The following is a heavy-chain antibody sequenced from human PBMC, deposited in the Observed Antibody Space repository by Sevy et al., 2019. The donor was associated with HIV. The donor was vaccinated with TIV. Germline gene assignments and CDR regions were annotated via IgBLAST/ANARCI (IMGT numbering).Heavy chain of an antibody. CDR1: GFTFSHYA. V-gene: IGHV3-30*04. CDR2: ISYDGINK. D-gene: IGHD3-9*01. J-gene: IGHJ4*02. CDR3: AHPVLRFFDWFEIDY. Sequence: GGSLRRSCAASGFTFSHYAMHWVRQAPGKGLEWVAVISYDGINKYYTESVRGRFTISRAYSKNTLYMQMNSLRAEDTAVYHWAHPVLRFFDWFEIDYWGQGTLVTVSS.